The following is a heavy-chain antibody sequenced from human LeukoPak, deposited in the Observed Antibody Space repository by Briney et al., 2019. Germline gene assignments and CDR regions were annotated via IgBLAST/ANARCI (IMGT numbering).Heavy chain of an antibody. V-gene: IGHV3-7*01. CDR1: GLTFSAYW. D-gene: IGHD6-19*01. Sequence: PGGSLRLSCAASGLTFSAYWGNWVRQAPGKGLEWVANIEQDGSEKNYVDSVKGRFTISRDNGENSLYLQMNSLRVGDTGVYYCVGGIGWLPDYWGQGTLVTVSS. CDR3: VGGIGWLPDY. CDR2: IEQDGSEK. J-gene: IGHJ4*02.